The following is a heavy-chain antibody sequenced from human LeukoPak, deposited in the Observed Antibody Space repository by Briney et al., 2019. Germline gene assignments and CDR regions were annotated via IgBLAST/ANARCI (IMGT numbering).Heavy chain of an antibody. CDR2: ISSSGSTI. Sequence: GGSLRLSCAASGFIFSSFEMNWVRQAPGKGLEWVSYISSSGSTIYYADSVKGRFTISRDNAKNSLYLQMNSLRAEDTAVYYCAELGITMIGGVWGKGTTVTISS. CDR1: GFIFSSFE. J-gene: IGHJ6*04. V-gene: IGHV3-48*03. D-gene: IGHD3-10*02. CDR3: AELGITMIGGV.